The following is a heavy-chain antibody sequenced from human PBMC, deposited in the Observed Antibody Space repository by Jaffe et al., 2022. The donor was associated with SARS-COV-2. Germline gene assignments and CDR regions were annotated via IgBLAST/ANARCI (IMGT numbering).Heavy chain of an antibody. Sequence: QVQLVESGGGVVQPGRSLRLSCAASGFTFSSYGMHWVRQAPGKGLEWVAVISYDGSNKYYADSVKGRFTISRDNSKNTLYLQMNSLRAEDTAVYYCAKDFYQYGDYGGDLFDYWGQGTLVTVSS. D-gene: IGHD4-17*01. V-gene: IGHV3-30*18. CDR2: ISYDGSNK. CDR1: GFTFSSYG. J-gene: IGHJ4*02. CDR3: AKDFYQYGDYGGDLFDY.